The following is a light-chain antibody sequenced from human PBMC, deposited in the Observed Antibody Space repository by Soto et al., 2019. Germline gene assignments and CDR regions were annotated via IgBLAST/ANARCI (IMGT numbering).Light chain of an antibody. Sequence: QSVLTQPPSVSGAPGQRVTISCTGSSSNIGAGYDVHWYQQLPGTAPKLLIYGNYNRPSGVPDRFSGSKSGTSASLAITGLQAEDEADYYCQSYDSSLSGFVVFGGGTKVTVL. V-gene: IGLV1-40*01. CDR3: QSYDSSLSGFVV. CDR2: GNY. J-gene: IGLJ2*01. CDR1: SSNIGAGYD.